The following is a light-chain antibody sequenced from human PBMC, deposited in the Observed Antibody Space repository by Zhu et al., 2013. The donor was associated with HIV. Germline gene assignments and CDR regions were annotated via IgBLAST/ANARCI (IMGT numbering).Light chain of an antibody. CDR2: DAS. CDR3: QQYGSSPLT. CDR1: HSIDNY. J-gene: IGKJ4*01. Sequence: IVLTQSPAILSLSPGERATLSCRASHSIDNYLAWHQQRPGQAPRLLIYDASNRATGIPVRFSGNGSGTDFTLTISSLEPEDFAVYYCQQYGSSPLTFGGGTKVEIK. V-gene: IGKV3-11*01.